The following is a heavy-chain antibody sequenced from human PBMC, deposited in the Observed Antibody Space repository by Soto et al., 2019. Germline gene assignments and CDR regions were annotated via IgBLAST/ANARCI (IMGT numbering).Heavy chain of an antibody. Sequence: SETLSLTCTVSGGSISSSSYYWGWIRQPPGKGLEWIGSIYYSGSTYYNPSLKSRVTISVDTSKNQFSLKLSSVAAADTAVYYCARTDSEYSSPGYYYYGMDVWGQGTTVTVSS. CDR2: IYYSGST. V-gene: IGHV4-39*01. D-gene: IGHD6-6*01. J-gene: IGHJ6*02. CDR3: ARTDSEYSSPGYYYYGMDV. CDR1: GGSISSSSYY.